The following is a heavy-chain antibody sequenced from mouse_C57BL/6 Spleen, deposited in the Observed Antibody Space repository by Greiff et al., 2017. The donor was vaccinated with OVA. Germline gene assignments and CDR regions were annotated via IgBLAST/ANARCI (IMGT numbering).Heavy chain of an antibody. Sequence: EVQLQQSGEGLVKPGGSLKLSCAASGFTFSSYAMSWVRQTPEKRLEWVAYISSGGDYIYYADTVKGRFTISRDNARNTLYLQMSSLKSEDTAMYYCTRDPTVVATRAFAYWGQGTLVTVSA. CDR1: GFTFSSYA. CDR3: TRDPTVVATRAFAY. D-gene: IGHD1-1*01. CDR2: ISSGGDYI. J-gene: IGHJ3*01. V-gene: IGHV5-9-1*02.